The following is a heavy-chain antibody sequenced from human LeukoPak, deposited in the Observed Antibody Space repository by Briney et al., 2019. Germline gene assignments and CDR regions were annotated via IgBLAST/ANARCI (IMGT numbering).Heavy chain of an antibody. CDR1: GFTVSSNY. CDR3: ARERATTSGMDV. D-gene: IGHD4-17*01. Sequence: GGSLRLSCAASGFTVSSNYMSWVRQAPGKGLEWVSIIYSGGSTYYADSVKGRFTISRDISKNTLYLQMNSLRAEDTAVYYCARERATTSGMDVWGQGTTVTVSS. CDR2: IYSGGST. J-gene: IGHJ6*02. V-gene: IGHV3-53*05.